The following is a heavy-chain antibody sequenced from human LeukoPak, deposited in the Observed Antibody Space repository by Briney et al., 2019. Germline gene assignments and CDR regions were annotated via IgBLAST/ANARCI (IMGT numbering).Heavy chain of an antibody. J-gene: IGHJ1*01. Sequence: SETLSLTCTVSGGSISSYYWSWIRQPPGKGLEWIGYVYYSGSTNYNPSLKSRVTISVDTSKNQFSLKLTSVTAADTAVYYCARGGAARLHFQNWGQGTLVTVSS. CDR1: GGSISSYY. CDR3: ARGGAARLHFQN. V-gene: IGHV4-59*01. D-gene: IGHD6-6*01. CDR2: VYYSGST.